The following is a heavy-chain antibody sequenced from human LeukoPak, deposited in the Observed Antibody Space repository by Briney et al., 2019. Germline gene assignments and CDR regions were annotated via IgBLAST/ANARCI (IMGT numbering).Heavy chain of an antibody. J-gene: IGHJ4*02. CDR3: ARGIEIVGAIADY. D-gene: IGHD1-26*01. CDR1: GYTFTGYY. CDR2: INPNSGGT. V-gene: IGHV1-2*02. Sequence: ASVKVSCKASGYTFTGYYMHWVRQAPGQGLEWMGWINPNSGGTNYAQKFQGRVTMTRDTSISTAYMELSRLRSDDTAVYYCARGIEIVGAIADYRGQGTLVTVSS.